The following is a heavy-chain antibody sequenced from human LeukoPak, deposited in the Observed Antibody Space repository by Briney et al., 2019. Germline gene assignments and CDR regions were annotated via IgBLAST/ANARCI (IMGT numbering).Heavy chain of an antibody. CDR1: GGSINSSSYY. Sequence: SETLSLTCTVSGGSINSSSYYWGWIRQPPGKGLEWIGSIYYSGSTNYNPSLKSRVTISVDTSKNQFSLKLSSVTAADTAEYFCARVYYGRTYDYWYFDLWGRGTLVTVSS. CDR3: ARVYYGRTYDYWYFDL. V-gene: IGHV4-39*07. D-gene: IGHD3-10*01. CDR2: IYYSGST. J-gene: IGHJ2*01.